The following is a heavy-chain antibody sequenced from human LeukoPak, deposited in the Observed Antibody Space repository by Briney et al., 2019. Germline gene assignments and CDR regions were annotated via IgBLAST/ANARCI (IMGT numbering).Heavy chain of an antibody. J-gene: IGHJ4*02. CDR3: ARDSSTIGDY. CDR2: ISAVFANT. V-gene: IGHV3-23*01. Sequence: GGSLRLSCAASGFTFDNYVMAWFRQAPGKGLEWVSTISAVFANTYSADSVKGRFTISRDNSKDTLYLQMNSLRAEDTAVYYCARDSSTIGDYWGQGTLVTVSS. CDR1: GFTFDNYV. D-gene: IGHD2/OR15-2a*01.